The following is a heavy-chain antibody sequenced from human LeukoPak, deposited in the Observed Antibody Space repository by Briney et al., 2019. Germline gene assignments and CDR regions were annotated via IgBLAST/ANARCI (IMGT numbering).Heavy chain of an antibody. V-gene: IGHV3-30-3*01. Sequence: GGSLRLSCAASGFTFSSYAMHWVRQAPGKGLEWVAVISYDGSNKYYADSVKGRFTISRDNAKNSLYLQMNSLRAEDTAVYYCARDPVYWGQGTLVTVSS. CDR3: ARDPVY. CDR1: GFTFSSYA. CDR2: ISYDGSNK. J-gene: IGHJ4*02.